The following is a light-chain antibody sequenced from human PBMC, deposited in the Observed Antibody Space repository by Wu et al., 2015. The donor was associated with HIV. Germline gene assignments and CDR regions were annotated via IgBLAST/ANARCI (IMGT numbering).Light chain of an antibody. J-gene: IGKJ2*03. CDR1: QAISNS. CDR3: QQYFSNSPS. V-gene: IGKV1-NL1*01. Sequence: DIQMTQSPSSLSASLGDRVTITCRASQAISNSLAWYQQKPGKAPKVVLYATSRLESGVPSRFSGSGSGTDYFLTISSLQPEDFATYYCQQYFSNSPSFGQGTKLEIK. CDR2: ATS.